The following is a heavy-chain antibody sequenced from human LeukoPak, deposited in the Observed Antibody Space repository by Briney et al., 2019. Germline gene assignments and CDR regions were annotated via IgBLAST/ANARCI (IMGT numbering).Heavy chain of an antibody. CDR2: IYSDGST. CDR1: GFDVSRYY. D-gene: IGHD5-18*01. Sequence: PGGSLRLSCAASGFDVSRYYMTWGRQPPGKGLEWVSVIYSDGSTYYADSVKGRFTISRDNSRNTVYLQMNRLRVEDTAVYSCMDTAVGWGQGTLVTVSS. J-gene: IGHJ4*02. V-gene: IGHV3-53*05. CDR3: MDTAVG.